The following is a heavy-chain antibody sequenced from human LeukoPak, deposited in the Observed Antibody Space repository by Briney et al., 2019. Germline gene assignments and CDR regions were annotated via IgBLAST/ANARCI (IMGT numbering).Heavy chain of an antibody. J-gene: IGHJ6*03. CDR1: GFTFSSYG. CDR3: AKGGVAVAGTPYYYYYMDV. CDR2: IRYDGSNK. V-gene: IGHV3-30*02. D-gene: IGHD6-19*01. Sequence: PGGSLRLSCAASGFTFSSYGMHWVRQAPGKGLEWVAFIRYDGSNKYYADSVKGRFTISRDNSKNTLYLQMNSLRAEDTAVYYCAKGGVAVAGTPYYYYYMDVWGKGTMVTVSS.